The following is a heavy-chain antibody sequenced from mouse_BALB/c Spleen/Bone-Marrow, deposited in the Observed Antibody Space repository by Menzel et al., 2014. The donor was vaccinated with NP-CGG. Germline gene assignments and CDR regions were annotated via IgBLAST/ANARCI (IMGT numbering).Heavy chain of an antibody. J-gene: IGHJ2*01. V-gene: IGHV14-3*02. CDR2: IDPANGNT. CDR3: ARYSYGSRGYYFDY. Sequence: EVHLVESGAELVKPGASVKLSCTASGFNIKDTYMHSVKQRPEQGLEWIGRIDPANGNTKYDPKFQGKATITADTSSNTAYLQLSSLTSEDTAVYYCARYSYGSRGYYFDYWSQGTTLTVSS. CDR1: GFNIKDTY. D-gene: IGHD1-1*01.